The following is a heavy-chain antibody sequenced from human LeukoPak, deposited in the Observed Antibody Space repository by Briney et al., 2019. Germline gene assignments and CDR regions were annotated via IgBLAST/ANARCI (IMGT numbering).Heavy chain of an antibody. CDR3: AKATKHYYDSSYPSD. D-gene: IGHD3-22*01. V-gene: IGHV3-48*01. CDR2: IDSGSRTI. J-gene: IGHJ4*02. Sequence: GGSLRLSCAASGFTFSSFSMNWVRQAPGKGLEWISFIDSGSRTIFYADSVKGRFTISRDNSKNTLYLQMNSLRAEDTAVYYCAKATKHYYDSSYPSDWGQGTLVTVSS. CDR1: GFTFSSFS.